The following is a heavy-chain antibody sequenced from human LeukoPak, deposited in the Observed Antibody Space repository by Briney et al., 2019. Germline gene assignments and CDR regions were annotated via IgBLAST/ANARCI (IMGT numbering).Heavy chain of an antibody. CDR2: ISSSSSYT. V-gene: IGHV3-11*06. CDR1: GFTFSDYY. CDR3: ARGYYYYYGVDV. J-gene: IGHJ6*04. Sequence: GGSLRLSCAASGFTFSDYYMSWIRQAPGKGLEWVSYISSSSSYTDYAYSVKGRFTISRDNAKNSLYLQMNSLRAEDTAVYYCARGYYYYYGVDVWGKGTTVTVSS.